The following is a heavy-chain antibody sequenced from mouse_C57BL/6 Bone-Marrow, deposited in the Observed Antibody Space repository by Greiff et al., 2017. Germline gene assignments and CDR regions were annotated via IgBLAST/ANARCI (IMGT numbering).Heavy chain of an antibody. V-gene: IGHV1-72*01. CDR2: IDPNSGGT. Sequence: VQLQQPGAELVKPGASVKLSCKASGYTFTSYWMHWVKQRPGRGLEWIGRIDPNSGGTKYNEKFKSKATLTVDKPSSTAYMQLSSLTSEDSAVYYCATYDSNCYYYPMDYGGQGTSVTVSS. J-gene: IGHJ4*01. D-gene: IGHD2-5*01. CDR1: GYTFTSYW. CDR3: ATYDSNCYYYPMDY.